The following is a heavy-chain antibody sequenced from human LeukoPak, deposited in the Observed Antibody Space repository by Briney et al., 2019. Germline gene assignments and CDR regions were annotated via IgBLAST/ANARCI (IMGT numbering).Heavy chain of an antibody. J-gene: IGHJ4*02. D-gene: IGHD3-16*02. CDR2: ISSSSSII. Sequence: PGGSLRLSCAASGFTFSSYSMNWVRQAPGKGLEWVSYISSSSSIIYYADSVKGRFTISRDNAKNSLYLQMNSLRAEDTALYYCAKDTYDFLWGSYRYKDYFDYWGQGTLVTVSS. V-gene: IGHV3-48*04. CDR1: GFTFSSYS. CDR3: AKDTYDFLWGSYRYKDYFDY.